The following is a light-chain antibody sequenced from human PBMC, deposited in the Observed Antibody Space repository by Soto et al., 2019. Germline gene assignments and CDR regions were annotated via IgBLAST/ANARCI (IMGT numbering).Light chain of an antibody. CDR2: GAS. V-gene: IGKV3-20*01. CDR1: QSVSNNY. CDR3: QQYGSSGT. Sequence: EIVLTQSPGTLSPSPGEGATLSCRASQSVSNNYLAWYQQKPGQAPRLLIYGASNRATGIPDRFSGSGSGTDFTLTISRLEPEDFAVYYCQQYGSSGTFGQGTKVDIK. J-gene: IGKJ1*01.